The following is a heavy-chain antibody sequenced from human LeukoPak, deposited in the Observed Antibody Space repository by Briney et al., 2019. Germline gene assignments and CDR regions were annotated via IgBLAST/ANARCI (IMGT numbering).Heavy chain of an antibody. CDR1: GFALSGYN. CDR2: ISSSSSTI. J-gene: IGHJ6*03. V-gene: IGHV3-48*01. D-gene: IGHD5-18*01. CDR3: VRHPYSYGSSYYYYYYMDV. Sequence: GGSLRLSCAASGFALSGYNMNWVRQAPGKGLEWVSYISSSSSTIYYADSVKGRVTISRDNAENSRFLQMNSLRAEDTAVYYCVRHPYSYGSSYYYYYYMDVWGKGTTVTVSS.